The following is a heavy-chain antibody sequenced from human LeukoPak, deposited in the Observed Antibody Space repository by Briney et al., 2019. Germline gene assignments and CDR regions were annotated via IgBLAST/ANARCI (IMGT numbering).Heavy chain of an antibody. Sequence: SETLSLTCTVSGGSISSYYWSWIRQPPGKGLEWIGYIYYSGSTNYNPSLKSRVTMSIDTSKNQVSLNLTSVTAADTAVYYCASKPVVPASQGHYFDPWGQGTLVTVSS. CDR2: IYYSGST. CDR3: ASKPVVPASQGHYFDP. V-gene: IGHV4-59*01. CDR1: GGSISSYY. J-gene: IGHJ5*02. D-gene: IGHD2-2*01.